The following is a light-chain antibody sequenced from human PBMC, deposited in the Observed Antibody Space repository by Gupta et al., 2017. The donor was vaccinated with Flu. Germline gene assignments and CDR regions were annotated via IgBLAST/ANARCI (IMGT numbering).Light chain of an antibody. V-gene: IGKV3-20*01. CDR1: QSISSNY. CDR2: GAS. Sequence: EIVLTQSPGTLSSSPGERATLSCRASQSISSNYLAWYQHKPGQAPRLLIYGASSRATDIPDRFSGSGSGTDFTLTISRLEPEDFAVYYCQKYGAAGYTFGQGSKLQVK. CDR3: QKYGAAGYT. J-gene: IGKJ2*01.